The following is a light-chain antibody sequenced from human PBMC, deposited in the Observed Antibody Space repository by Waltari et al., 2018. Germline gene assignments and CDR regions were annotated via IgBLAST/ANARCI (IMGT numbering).Light chain of an antibody. CDR2: QDT. Sequence: SYELTQPPSVSVSPGQTASITCSGDQFGNKYVSWYQQKPGQSPVLIIYQDTKRPSGIPERLSGSNSGNTATLTISGTQVMDEGDYYCQAWDTISAGLGGGTKLTVL. V-gene: IGLV3-1*01. CDR3: QAWDTISAG. CDR1: QFGNKY. J-gene: IGLJ2*01.